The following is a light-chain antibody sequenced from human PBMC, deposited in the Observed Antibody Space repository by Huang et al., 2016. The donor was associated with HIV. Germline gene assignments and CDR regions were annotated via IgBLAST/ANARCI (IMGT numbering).Light chain of an antibody. CDR1: KCISND. J-gene: IGKJ1*01. CDR3: QNYKSAPWT. Sequence: DIKITQSPSSLSASVGDRVTISCRSSKCISNDLAWYQQKPGKVAKVLIYAASTLQSGVPSRFSGGGSWTEFTLTISSLQPEDVAIYYCQNYKSAPWTFGQGTKVEIK. CDR2: AAS. V-gene: IGKV1-27*01.